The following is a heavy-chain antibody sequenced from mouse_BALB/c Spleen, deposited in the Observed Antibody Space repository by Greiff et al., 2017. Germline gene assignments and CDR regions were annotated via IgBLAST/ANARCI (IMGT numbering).Heavy chain of an antibody. D-gene: IGHD1-1*01. V-gene: IGHV2-9*02. CDR1: GFSLTSYG. CDR3: AREELLLRSWFAY. J-gene: IGHJ3*01. Sequence: QVQLKESGPGLVAPSQSLSITCTVSGFSLTSYGVHWVRQPPGKGLEWLGVIWAGGSTNYNSALMSRLSISKDNSKSQVFLKMNSLQTDDTAMYYCAREELLLRSWFAYWGQGTLVTVSA. CDR2: IWAGGST.